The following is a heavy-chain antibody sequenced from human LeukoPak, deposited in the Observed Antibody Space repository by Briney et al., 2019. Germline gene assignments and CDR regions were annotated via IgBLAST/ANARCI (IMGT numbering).Heavy chain of an antibody. CDR2: ISNDERNK. V-gene: IGHV3-30*04. CDR1: GFMFTDFA. J-gene: IGHJ4*02. Sequence: GGSLRLSCAASGFMFTDFAMHWVRQAPGKGLQWVAVISNDERNKYYADSVKGRFTISRDNSNSMVYLQMTSLRLEDTAVYYCARPSPPGEGYNPSDYWGQGSLVIVSS. D-gene: IGHD5-24*01. CDR3: ARPSPPGEGYNPSDY.